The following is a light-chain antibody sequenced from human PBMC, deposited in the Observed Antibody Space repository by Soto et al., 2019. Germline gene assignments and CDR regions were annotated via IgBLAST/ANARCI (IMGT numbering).Light chain of an antibody. CDR1: QTVSITY. CDR2: GAS. V-gene: IGKV3-20*01. CDR3: QQYGSSPLIS. J-gene: IGKJ5*01. Sequence: VLTPSPGTLSLSPVESATPSCRSSQTVSITYLTWYQQKPGQPPRLLIFGASKRATGIPDRLSGSGSGRDFKLTISGLEPEPFEVYSCQQYGSSPLISFGQGTRLEIK.